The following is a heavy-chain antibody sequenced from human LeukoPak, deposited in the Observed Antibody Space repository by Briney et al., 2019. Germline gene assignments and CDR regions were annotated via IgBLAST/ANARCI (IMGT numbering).Heavy chain of an antibody. D-gene: IGHD3-3*01. CDR1: GFYLSGFW. Sequence: GGSLRLSCAASGFYLSGFWMHWVRQVPGKGLIWVARINADGRITNYADSVKGRFTISRDNAKNSLYLQMNSLRAEDTAVYSCARGRHDFWSGYYVDNWGQGTLVTVYS. J-gene: IGHJ4*02. CDR3: ARGRHDFWSGYYVDN. CDR2: INADGRIT. V-gene: IGHV3-74*01.